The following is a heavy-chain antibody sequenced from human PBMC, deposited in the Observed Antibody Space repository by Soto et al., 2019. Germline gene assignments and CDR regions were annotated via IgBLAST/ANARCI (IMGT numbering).Heavy chain of an antibody. J-gene: IGHJ4*02. CDR2: ISSSSSYI. V-gene: IGHV3-21*01. CDR3: AVYHDYIWGSYRPIDY. Sequence: GGSLRLSCAASGFTFSRYSMNWVRQAPGKGLEWVSSISSSSSYIYYADSVKGRFTISRDNAKNSLYLQMNSLRAEDTAVYYCAVYHDYIWGSYRPIDYWGQGT. D-gene: IGHD3-16*02. CDR1: GFTFSRYS.